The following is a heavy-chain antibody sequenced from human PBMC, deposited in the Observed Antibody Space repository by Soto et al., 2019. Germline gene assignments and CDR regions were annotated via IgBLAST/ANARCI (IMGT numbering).Heavy chain of an antibody. CDR1: GYTFTSYD. D-gene: IGHD3-10*01. CDR2: MNPNSGNT. J-gene: IGHJ6*02. CDR3: GRGPVGLLWFGERYGMDV. V-gene: IGHV1-8*01. Sequence: QVQLVQSGAEVKKPGASVKVSCKASGYTFTSYDINWVRQATGQWLEWMGWMNPNSGNTGYAQKLQGRVTMTRNTPISTAYLELSSLRSEVTAVYYCGRGPVGLLWFGERYGMDVWGQGPTVTVSS.